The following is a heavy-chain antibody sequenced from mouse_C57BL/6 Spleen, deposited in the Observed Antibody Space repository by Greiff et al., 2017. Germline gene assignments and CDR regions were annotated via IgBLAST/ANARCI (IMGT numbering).Heavy chain of an antibody. Sequence: QVQLQQPGAELVQPGASVKLSCKASGYTFTSYWMHWVKQRPGQGLEWIGMIHPNSGSTNYNEKFKSKATLTVDKSSSTAYMQLSSLTSEDSAVYYCARGSSLGYFDVWGTGTTVTVSS. V-gene: IGHV1-64*01. J-gene: IGHJ1*03. CDR1: GYTFTSYW. D-gene: IGHD6-1*01. CDR3: ARGSSLGYFDV. CDR2: IHPNSGST.